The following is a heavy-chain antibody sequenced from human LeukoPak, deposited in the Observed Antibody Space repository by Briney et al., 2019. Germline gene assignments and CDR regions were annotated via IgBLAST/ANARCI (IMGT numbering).Heavy chain of an antibody. D-gene: IGHD2-15*01. Sequence: GESLKISCKGSGYRFTSYWISWVRQMPGKGLEWMGIIYPGDSDTRYSPSFQGQVTISADKSISTAYLQWTSLKASDTGMYYCAREGRKSRGVDIVRKKETGYYYMDVWGKGTTVTVSS. CDR2: IYPGDSDT. J-gene: IGHJ6*03. CDR1: GYRFTSYW. V-gene: IGHV5-51*01. CDR3: AREGRKSRGVDIVRKKETGYYYMDV.